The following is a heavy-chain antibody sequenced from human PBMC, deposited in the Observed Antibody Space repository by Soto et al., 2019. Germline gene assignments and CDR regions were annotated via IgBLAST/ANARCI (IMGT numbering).Heavy chain of an antibody. CDR2: INHSGST. CDR1: GGSFSGYY. CDR3: ARCAYYDFWSGPRGNGMDV. D-gene: IGHD3-3*01. Sequence: SETLSLTCAVYGGSFSGYYWSWIRQPPGKGLEWIGEINHSGSTNYNPSLKSRVTISVDTSKNQFSLKLSSVTAADTAVYYCARCAYYDFWSGPRGNGMDVWGTGTTVNVSS. V-gene: IGHV4-34*01. J-gene: IGHJ6*01.